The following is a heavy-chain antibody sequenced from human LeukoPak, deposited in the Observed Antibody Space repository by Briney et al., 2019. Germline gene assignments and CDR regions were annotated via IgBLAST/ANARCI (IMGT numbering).Heavy chain of an antibody. V-gene: IGHV1-69*05. Sequence: SVKVSCKASGGTFSSYAISWVRQAPGQGLEWMGGIIPIFGTANYAQKFQGRVTITTDESTSTAYMELSSLRSEDTAVYYCARGPKQPAPPYYYNMDVWGKGTTVTVSS. D-gene: IGHD6-13*01. CDR3: ARGPKQPAPPYYYNMDV. CDR1: GGTFSSYA. CDR2: IIPIFGTA. J-gene: IGHJ6*03.